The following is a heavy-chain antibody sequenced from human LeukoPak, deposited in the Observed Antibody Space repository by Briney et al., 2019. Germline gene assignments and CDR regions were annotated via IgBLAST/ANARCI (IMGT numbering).Heavy chain of an antibody. J-gene: IGHJ4*02. CDR1: GFTFSSYG. V-gene: IGHV3-21*01. CDR2: ISSSSSYI. D-gene: IGHD1-20*01. CDR3: AREGSITGTIDY. Sequence: GGSLRLSCAASGFTFSSYGMHWVRQAPGKGLEWVSSISSSSSYIYYADSVKGRFTISRDNAKNSLYLQMNSLRAEDTAVYYCAREGSITGTIDYWGQGTLVTVSS.